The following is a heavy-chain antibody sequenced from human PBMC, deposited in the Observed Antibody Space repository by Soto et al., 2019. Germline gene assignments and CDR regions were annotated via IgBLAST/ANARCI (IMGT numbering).Heavy chain of an antibody. CDR1: GGSICSSKW. V-gene: IGHV4-4*02. J-gene: IGHJ4*02. Sequence: SETLSLTCAVSGGSICSSKWWSWVRLPTGKGLEWIGEIYHSGSTNYNTSLKSRVTISVDKSKNQFSLKLSSVTAAYTAVYYCERGVAVAGYFDYGRRGTRAT. CDR2: IYHSGST. D-gene: IGHD6-19*01. CDR3: ERGVAVAGYFDY.